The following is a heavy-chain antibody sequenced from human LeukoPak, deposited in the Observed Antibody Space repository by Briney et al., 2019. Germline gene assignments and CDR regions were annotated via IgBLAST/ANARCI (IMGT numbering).Heavy chain of an antibody. CDR3: AKDATPRNSIWDHFDP. CDR2: INNDGSST. V-gene: IGHV3-74*01. CDR1: GFTFSSYW. D-gene: IGHD1-7*01. J-gene: IGHJ5*02. Sequence: GGSLRLSCAASGFTFSSYWMYWVRQDPGKGLVWVSRINNDGSSTNYADSVKGRFTISRDNAKNTLYLQMNSLRAEDTAMYFCAKDATPRNSIWDHFDPWGQGTLVTVSS.